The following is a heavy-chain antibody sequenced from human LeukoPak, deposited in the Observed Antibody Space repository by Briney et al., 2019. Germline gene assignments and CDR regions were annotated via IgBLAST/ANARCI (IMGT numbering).Heavy chain of an antibody. V-gene: IGHV3-23*01. CDR3: AKSAMARGVIDYYYYYGMDV. CDR1: GFTFGDYA. Sequence: PGGSLRLSCTASGFTFGDYAMSWVRQAPGKGLEWVSAISGSGGSTYYADSVKGRFTISRDNSKNTLYLQMNSLRAEDTAVYYCAKSAMARGVIDYYYYYGMDVWGKGTTVTVSS. J-gene: IGHJ6*04. CDR2: ISGSGGST. D-gene: IGHD3-10*01.